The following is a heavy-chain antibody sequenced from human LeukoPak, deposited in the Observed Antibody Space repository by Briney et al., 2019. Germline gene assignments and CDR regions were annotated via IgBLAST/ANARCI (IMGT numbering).Heavy chain of an antibody. CDR1: GFSFSDAW. CDR2: IKPKTDGETT. V-gene: IGHV3-15*07. J-gene: IGHJ4*02. CDR3: ITPLPYSAQ. Sequence: GGSLRLSCAASGFSFSDAWMNWVRQAPGKGLEWVGRIKPKTDGETTEYAAPVKGRFSISRDDSKNMLYLQMNSLKTEDTAVYYCITPLPYSAQGGQGTLVTVSS. D-gene: IGHD2-21*01.